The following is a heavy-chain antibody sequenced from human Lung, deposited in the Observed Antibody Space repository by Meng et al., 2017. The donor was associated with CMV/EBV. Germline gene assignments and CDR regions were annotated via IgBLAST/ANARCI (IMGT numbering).Heavy chain of an antibody. Sequence: SETXSLXVAVYGGSLSGYYWSWIRQPPGKGLEWIGEITHSGSTKYNPSLKSRVTISVDTSNNQFSLNVKSVTAADMGVYYCARGGREETYGPNFDSWDRGXLVTVSS. J-gene: IGHJ4*02. CDR2: ITHSGST. V-gene: IGHV4-34*01. CDR1: GGSLSGYY. D-gene: IGHD3-10*01. CDR3: ARGGREETYGPNFDS.